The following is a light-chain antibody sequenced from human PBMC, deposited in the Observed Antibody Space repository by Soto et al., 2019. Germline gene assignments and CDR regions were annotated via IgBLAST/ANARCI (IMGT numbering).Light chain of an antibody. CDR2: GAS. Sequence: EIVLTRSPGTLSLSPGERATLSCRASQSVSSSYLAWYQQKPGQAPRLLIYGASSRATGIPDRFSGSGSGTDFTLTISRLEPEDFAVYYCQQYGSSGFGQGTRLEIK. CDR3: QQYGSSG. CDR1: QSVSSSY. J-gene: IGKJ5*01. V-gene: IGKV3-20*01.